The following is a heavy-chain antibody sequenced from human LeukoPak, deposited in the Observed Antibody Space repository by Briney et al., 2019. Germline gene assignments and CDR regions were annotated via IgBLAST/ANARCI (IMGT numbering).Heavy chain of an antibody. CDR1: GFTFSSHA. V-gene: IGHV3-48*04. D-gene: IGHD3-10*01. CDR3: TRDLSRNYCIDY. Sequence: PGGSLRLSCAASGFTFSSHAMNWVRQAPGKGLEWVSYISISSSSVYYADSVKGRFTISRDNAKNSLYLQMNSLRAEDTAVYYCTRDLSRNYCIDYWGQGTLVTVSS. J-gene: IGHJ4*02. CDR2: ISISSSSV.